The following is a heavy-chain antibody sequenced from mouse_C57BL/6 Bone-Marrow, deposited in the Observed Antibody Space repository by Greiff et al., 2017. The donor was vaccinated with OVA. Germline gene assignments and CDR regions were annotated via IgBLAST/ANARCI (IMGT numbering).Heavy chain of an antibody. CDR3: ARDGYYGSSYWYFDV. D-gene: IGHD1-1*01. J-gene: IGHJ1*03. V-gene: IGHV5-2*03. CDR2: INSDGGST. Sequence: EVKVEESGGGLVQPGESLKLSCESNEYEFPSHDMSWVRKTPEKRLELVAAINSDGGSTYYPDTMERRFIISRDNTKKTLYLQMSILRSEDTALYYCARDGYYGSSYWYFDVWGTGTTVTVSS. CDR1: EYEFPSHD.